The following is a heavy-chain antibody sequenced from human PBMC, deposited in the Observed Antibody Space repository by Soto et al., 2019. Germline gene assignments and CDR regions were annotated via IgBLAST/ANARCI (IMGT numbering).Heavy chain of an antibody. CDR3: ARGRGYSYGLDP. V-gene: IGHV4-30-4*01. CDR1: GGSISSGDYY. Sequence: PSETLSLTCTVSGGSISSGDYYWSWIRQPPGKGLEWIGYIYYSGSTYYNPSLKSRVTISVDTSKNQFSLKLSSVTAADTAVYYCARGRGYSYGLDPWGQGTLVTVSS. J-gene: IGHJ5*02. CDR2: IYYSGST. D-gene: IGHD5-18*01.